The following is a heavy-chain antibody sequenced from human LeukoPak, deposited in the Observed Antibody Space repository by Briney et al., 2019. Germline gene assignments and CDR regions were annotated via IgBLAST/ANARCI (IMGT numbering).Heavy chain of an antibody. CDR3: ARANSGSYYYYYYYMDV. CDR1: GGSISTSNYY. Sequence: SETLSLTCTVSGGSISTSNYYWGWIRRPPGKGLEWIGSIYYSGSTYYNPSLKSRVTISVDTSKNQFSLKLSSVTAADTAVYYCARANSGSYYYYYYYMDVWGKGTTVTVSS. CDR2: IYYSGST. J-gene: IGHJ6*03. V-gene: IGHV4-39*07. D-gene: IGHD1-26*01.